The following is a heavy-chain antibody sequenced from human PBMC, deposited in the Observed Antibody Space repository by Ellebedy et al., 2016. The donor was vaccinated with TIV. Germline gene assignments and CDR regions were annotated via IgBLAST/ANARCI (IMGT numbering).Heavy chain of an antibody. V-gene: IGHV3-74*01. CDR2: LNGDGSSP. CDR3: GRGHYGPDY. Sequence: PGGSLRLSCAASGFTFSGHAMDWVRQAPGQGLFWVSRLNGDGSSPAYADSVKGRFTISRDNAKNTLYLQMNSLTAEDTAVYYCGRGHYGPDYWGQGTLVIVSS. J-gene: IGHJ4*02. D-gene: IGHD3-10*01. CDR1: GFTFSGHA.